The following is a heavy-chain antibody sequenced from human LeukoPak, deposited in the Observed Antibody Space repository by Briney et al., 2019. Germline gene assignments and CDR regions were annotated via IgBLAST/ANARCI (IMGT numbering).Heavy chain of an antibody. D-gene: IGHD1-26*01. CDR2: ISYDGNNK. CDR1: GFTFSKYG. CDR3: ARGPLGYFDY. J-gene: IGHJ4*02. V-gene: IGHV3-30*03. Sequence: TGGSLRLSCVTTGFTFSKYGMHWVRQAPGKGLEWVAVISYDGNNKYYADSVKGRFTISRDNSKNTLYLQMNSLRAEDTAVYYCARGPLGYFDYWGQGTLVTVSS.